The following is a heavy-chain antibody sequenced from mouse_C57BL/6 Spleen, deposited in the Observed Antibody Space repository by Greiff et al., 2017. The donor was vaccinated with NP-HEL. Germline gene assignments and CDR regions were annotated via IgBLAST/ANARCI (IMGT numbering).Heavy chain of an antibody. J-gene: IGHJ4*01. Sequence: DVKLVESGGGLVQPGGSLSLSCAASGFTFTDYYMSWVRQPPGKALEWLGFIRNKANGYTTEYSASVKGRFTISRDNSQSILYLQMNDLRAEDSATYYCARYSDYDDGYAMDDWGQGTSVTVSS. D-gene: IGHD2-4*01. V-gene: IGHV7-3*01. CDR2: IRNKANGYTT. CDR1: GFTFTDYY. CDR3: ARYSDYDDGYAMDD.